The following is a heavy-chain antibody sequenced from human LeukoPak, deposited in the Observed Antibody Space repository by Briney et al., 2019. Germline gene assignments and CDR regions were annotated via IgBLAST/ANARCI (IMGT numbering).Heavy chain of an antibody. CDR1: GGSFSGYY. CDR3: ARHTGYYGSGSYYYYYYYMDV. Sequence: SETLSLTCAVYGGSFSGYYWSWIRQPPGKGLEWIGEINHSGSTNYNPSLKSRVTISVDTSKNQFSLKLSSVTAADTAVYYCARHTGYYGSGSYYYYYYYMDVWGKGTTVTISS. V-gene: IGHV4-34*01. CDR2: INHSGST. D-gene: IGHD3-10*01. J-gene: IGHJ6*03.